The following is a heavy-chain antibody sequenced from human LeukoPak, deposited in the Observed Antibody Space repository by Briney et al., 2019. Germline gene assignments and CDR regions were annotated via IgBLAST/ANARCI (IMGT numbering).Heavy chain of an antibody. Sequence: GGSLRLSCAASGFTFSSYWMSWVRQAPGKGLEWVANIKQDGSEKYYVDSVKGRFTISRDNAKNSLYLQMNSQRAEDTAVYYCATTKTTLYYFDYWGQGTLVTVSS. CDR2: IKQDGSEK. CDR1: GFTFSSYW. V-gene: IGHV3-7*05. J-gene: IGHJ4*02. CDR3: ATTKTTLYYFDY. D-gene: IGHD1-7*01.